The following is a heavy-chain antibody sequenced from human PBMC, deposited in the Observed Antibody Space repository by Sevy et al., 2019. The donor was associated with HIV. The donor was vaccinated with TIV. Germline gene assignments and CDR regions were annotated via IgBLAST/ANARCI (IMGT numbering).Heavy chain of an antibody. D-gene: IGHD2-21*01. J-gene: IGHJ4*02. CDR2: MYHSGRS. Sequence: SETLSLTCTVSGVSMSSSSYDWGWVRQPPGTGLEWIGTMYHSGRSYYNPSLKSRVTIYVDTSKNQFSLKLSSVTAADTAVYYCARQGGIVDRAFDYWGQGTLVTPPQ. CDR3: ARQGGIVDRAFDY. V-gene: IGHV4-39*01. CDR1: GVSMSSSSYD.